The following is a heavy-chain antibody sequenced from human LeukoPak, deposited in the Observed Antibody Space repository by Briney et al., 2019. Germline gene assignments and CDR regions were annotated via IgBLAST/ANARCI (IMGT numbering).Heavy chain of an antibody. D-gene: IGHD4-17*01. CDR3: ARSPRGTATTANWLDP. CDR1: GGSISISNYY. CDR2: MSYSGRT. V-gene: IGHV4-39*07. Sequence: SETLSLTCTVSGGSISISNYYWGWIRQPPGKGLEWIGSMSYSGRTYYNPSLKTRVTVSLDTSKNQFSLNLISVTAADTAVYYCARSPRGTATTANWLDPWGQGTLVTVSS. J-gene: IGHJ5*02.